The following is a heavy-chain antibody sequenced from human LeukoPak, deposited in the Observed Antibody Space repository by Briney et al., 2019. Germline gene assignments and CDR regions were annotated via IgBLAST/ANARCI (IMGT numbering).Heavy chain of an antibody. D-gene: IGHD2-2*01. Sequence: SETLSLTCTVSGGSIRSHYWSWIRQPPGKGLEWIGSIYYSGTTNYNPSLKSRVTISVDTSKNQFFLKLSSVTAADTAVYYCARRVGSYCSSTSCYYYGMDVWGQGTTVTVSS. J-gene: IGHJ6*02. V-gene: IGHV4-59*11. CDR1: GGSIRSHY. CDR3: ARRVGSYCSSTSCYYYGMDV. CDR2: IYYSGTT.